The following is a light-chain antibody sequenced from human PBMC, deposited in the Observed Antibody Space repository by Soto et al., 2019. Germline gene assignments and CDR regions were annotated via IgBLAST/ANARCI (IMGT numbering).Light chain of an antibody. V-gene: IGLV2-14*01. Sequence: HSVLTQPASVSGSPGQSITISCTGTSSDVGGYNYVSWYQQQPGKAPKLMIYDVSNRPSGVSNRFSGSKSGNTASLTISGLQDEDDAYYYCSSYTSSSTLVFGGGTQLTVL. CDR3: SSYTSSSTLV. CDR2: DVS. CDR1: SSDVGGYNY. J-gene: IGLJ2*01.